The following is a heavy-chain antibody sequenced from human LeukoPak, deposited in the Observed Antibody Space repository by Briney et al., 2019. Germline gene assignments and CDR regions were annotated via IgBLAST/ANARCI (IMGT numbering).Heavy chain of an antibody. CDR3: ARGTPMVRGVIILRYFDI. J-gene: IGHJ3*02. Sequence: SETLSLTCAVYGGSFSGYYWSSIRQPPGKGLEWIGEINHSGSTNYNPSLKSRVTISVDTSKNQFSLKLSSVTAADTAVYYCARGTPMVRGVIILRYFDIWGQGTMVTVSS. D-gene: IGHD3-10*01. CDR1: GGSFSGYY. CDR2: INHSGST. V-gene: IGHV4-34*01.